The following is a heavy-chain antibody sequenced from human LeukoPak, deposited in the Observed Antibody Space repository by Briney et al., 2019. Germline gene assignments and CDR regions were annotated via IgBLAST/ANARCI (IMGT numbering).Heavy chain of an antibody. CDR3: ARSSGYSDY. D-gene: IGHD3-22*01. CDR2: IYHSGST. J-gene: IGHJ4*02. V-gene: IGHV4-34*01. CDR1: GGSFSGYY. Sequence: SETLSLTCAVYGGSFSGYYWSWVRQPPGKGLEWIGEIYHSGSTNYNPSLKSRVTISVDKSKNQFSLKLSSVTAADTAVYYCARSSGYSDYWGQGTLVTVSS.